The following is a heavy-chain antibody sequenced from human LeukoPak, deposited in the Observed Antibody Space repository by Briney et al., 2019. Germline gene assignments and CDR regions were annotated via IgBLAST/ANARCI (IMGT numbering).Heavy chain of an antibody. CDR1: GFTFSSYA. J-gene: IGHJ4*02. Sequence: TGGSLRLSCVASGFTFSSYAMSWVRQAPGKGLEWVSAISGSGGSTYYADSVKGRFTISRDNSKNTLYLQMNSLRAEDTAVYYCAKSTSSWYMAFDYWGQGTLVTVSS. D-gene: IGHD6-13*01. CDR3: AKSTSSWYMAFDY. CDR2: ISGSGGST. V-gene: IGHV3-23*01.